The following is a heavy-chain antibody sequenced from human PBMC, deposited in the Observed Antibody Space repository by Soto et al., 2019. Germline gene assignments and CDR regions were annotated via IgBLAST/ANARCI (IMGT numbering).Heavy chain of an antibody. J-gene: IGHJ6*03. CDR1: GLTFDNYA. CDR3: AKVPSATYFYYYLDV. Sequence: GGSLRLSCAASGLTFDNYAMNWVRQAPGKGLEWVSAISGSGGSTDYADSVKGRFTVSRDNSKNTLYLQVSSLRAEDTAVYYYAKVPSATYFYYYLDVWGKGTTVTVSS. CDR2: ISGSGGST. V-gene: IGHV3-23*01.